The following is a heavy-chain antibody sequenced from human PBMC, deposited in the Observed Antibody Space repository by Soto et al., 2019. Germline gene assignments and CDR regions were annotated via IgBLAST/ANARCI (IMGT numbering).Heavy chain of an antibody. J-gene: IGHJ6*02. CDR1: GFTFSTYP. V-gene: IGHV3-30-3*01. Sequence: QEQLLESGGGVVQPGRSLRLSCVASGFTFSTYPMHWVRQAPGKGLEWVAVISYDGSNQYYPDYVKGRFTISRDNSKNTLYLQMNSLKAEDTAVYYCARVGLRSVLYYYYGVDVWGQGTTVIVSS. CDR2: ISYDGSNQ. D-gene: IGHD4-17*01. CDR3: ARVGLRSVLYYYYGVDV.